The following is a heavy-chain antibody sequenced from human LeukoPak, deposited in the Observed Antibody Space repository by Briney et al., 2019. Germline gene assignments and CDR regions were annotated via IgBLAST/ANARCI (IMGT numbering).Heavy chain of an antibody. J-gene: IGHJ4*02. CDR3: AKSPDSDYNYYFDY. D-gene: IGHD3-10*01. CDR2: ISGSGGST. CDR1: GFTFSSYA. Sequence: PGGSLRLSCAASGFTFSSYAMSWVRQAPGKRLEWVSAISGSGGSTYYADSVKGRFTISRDNSKNTLYLQMNSLRAEDTAVYYCAKSPDSDYNYYFDYWGQGTLVTVSS. V-gene: IGHV3-23*01.